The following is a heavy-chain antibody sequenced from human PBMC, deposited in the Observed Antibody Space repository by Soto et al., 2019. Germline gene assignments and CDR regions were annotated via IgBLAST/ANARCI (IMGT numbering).Heavy chain of an antibody. CDR2: ISSSSSTI. J-gene: IGHJ5*02. CDR1: GFTFSTSS. Sequence: PGGSLRLSCAASGFTFSTSSMNWVRQAPGKGLEWVSYISSSSSTIYYADSVKGRFTISRDNAKNSLYLQMNNLRAEDTAVYYCAKDLWFDPWGQGTLVTVSS. V-gene: IGHV3-48*01. CDR3: AKDLWFDP.